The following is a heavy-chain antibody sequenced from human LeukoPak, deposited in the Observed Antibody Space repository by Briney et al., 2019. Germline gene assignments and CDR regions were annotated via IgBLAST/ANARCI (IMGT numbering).Heavy chain of an antibody. CDR3: ARGIGYDILTGYCDY. V-gene: IGHV4-34*01. J-gene: IGHJ4*02. CDR2: INHSGST. D-gene: IGHD3-9*01. Sequence: SETLSLTCAVYGGSFSGYYWSWIRQPPGKGLEWIGEINHSGSTNYNPSLKSRVTISVDTSKNQFSLKLTSVTAADTAVHYCARGIGYDILTGYCDYWGQGTLVTVSS. CDR1: GGSFSGYY.